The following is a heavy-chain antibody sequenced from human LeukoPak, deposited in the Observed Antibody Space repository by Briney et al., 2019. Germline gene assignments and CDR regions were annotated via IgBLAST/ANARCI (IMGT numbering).Heavy chain of an antibody. CDR2: INPSGGST. CDR3: ARVRRVYPDAFDI. D-gene: IGHD3-10*01. CDR1: GYTFTNYA. V-gene: IGHV1-46*01. Sequence: ASVKVSCKASGYTFTNYAMNWVRQAPGQGLEWMGIINPSGGSTSYAQKFQGRVTMTRDTSTSTVYMELSSLRSEDTAVYYCARVRRVYPDAFDIWGQGTMVTVSS. J-gene: IGHJ3*02.